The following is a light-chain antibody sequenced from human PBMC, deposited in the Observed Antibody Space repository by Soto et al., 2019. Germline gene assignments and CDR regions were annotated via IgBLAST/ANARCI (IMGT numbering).Light chain of an antibody. Sequence: QSVLTHPASVSGSPGQSISISCTGTSSDVGAYNFVSLYQQHPGKAPKLMIYEVSNRPSGVSNRFSGSKSGNTASLTISGLQAEDETDYYCFSYTSSGTYVFGTGTKV. CDR3: FSYTSSGTYV. CDR2: EVS. J-gene: IGLJ1*01. CDR1: SSDVGAYNF. V-gene: IGLV2-14*01.